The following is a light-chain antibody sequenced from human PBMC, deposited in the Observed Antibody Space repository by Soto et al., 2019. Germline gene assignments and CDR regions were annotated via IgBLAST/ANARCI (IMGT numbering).Light chain of an antibody. CDR1: QSVSSSY. CDR2: EAS. CDR3: LRYGSSPPT. J-gene: IGKJ1*01. Sequence: EIVLTQSPGTLSLSPGERATLSCRASQSVSSSYVAWYQQKPGQAPRLLIYEASIRAIVIPDRFSGGGSGTDFTLTISRLEPGDVVVYHFLRYGSSPPTFGQGSKVEIK. V-gene: IGKV3-20*01.